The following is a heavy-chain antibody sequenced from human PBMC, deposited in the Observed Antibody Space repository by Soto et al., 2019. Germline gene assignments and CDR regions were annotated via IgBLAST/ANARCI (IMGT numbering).Heavy chain of an antibody. V-gene: IGHV4-34*01. CDR1: GGSFSGYY. CDR2: INHSGST. CDR3: ARARGRRWFDP. Sequence: QVQLQQWGAGLLKPSETLSLTCAVYGGSFSGYYWSWIRQPPGKGLAWIGEINHSGSTNYNPSLKSRVTISVDTSKNQFSLKLSSVTSADTAVYDCARARGRRWFDPWGQGTLVTVSS. J-gene: IGHJ5*02. D-gene: IGHD3-10*01.